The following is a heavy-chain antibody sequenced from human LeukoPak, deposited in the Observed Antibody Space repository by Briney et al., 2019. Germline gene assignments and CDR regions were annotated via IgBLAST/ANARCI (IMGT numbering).Heavy chain of an antibody. D-gene: IGHD3-22*01. V-gene: IGHV3-23*01. CDR3: AKAPPGAGDDSSSYYYA. CDR2: ISGSGGST. Sequence: SGGSLRLSCAASGFTFSSYAMSWVRQAPGKGLEWGSAISGSGGSTYYADSVRGRFAISRDNSKNTLYLPMNNLRAEDTAVNYCAKAPPGAGDDSSSYYYAWGRGTLVTVSS. J-gene: IGHJ5*02. CDR1: GFTFSSYA.